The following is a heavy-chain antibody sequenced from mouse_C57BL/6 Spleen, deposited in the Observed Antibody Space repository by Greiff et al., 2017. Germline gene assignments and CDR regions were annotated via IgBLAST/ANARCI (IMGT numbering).Heavy chain of an antibody. CDR2: IHPNSGST. V-gene: IGHV1-64*01. J-gene: IGHJ3*01. D-gene: IGHD2-4*01. CDR1: GYTFTSYW. Sequence: QVQLQQPGAELVKPGASVKLSCKASGYTFTSYWMHWVKQRPGQGLEWIGMIHPNSGSTNYNEKFKSKATLTVDKSSSTAYMQLSSLTSEDSAVYYCAVYDYDGGFAYWGQGTLVTVSA. CDR3: AVYDYDGGFAY.